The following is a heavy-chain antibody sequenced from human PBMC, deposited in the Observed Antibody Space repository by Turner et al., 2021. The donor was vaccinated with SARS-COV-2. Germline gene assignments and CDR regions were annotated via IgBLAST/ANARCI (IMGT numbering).Heavy chain of an antibody. V-gene: IGHV4-59*08. CDR2: IYYSAST. D-gene: IGHD5-12*01. J-gene: IGHJ3*02. Sequence: QVQLQESGPGLVKPSATLSIPCTVSCGSIRSSFWSWIRQPPGKGLEWIGYIYYSASTNYNPSLKSRVTISVETSKNQFSLKLSSVTAADTAVYFCARHKWLRGAFDIWGQGTMVTVSS. CDR1: CGSIRSSF. CDR3: ARHKWLRGAFDI.